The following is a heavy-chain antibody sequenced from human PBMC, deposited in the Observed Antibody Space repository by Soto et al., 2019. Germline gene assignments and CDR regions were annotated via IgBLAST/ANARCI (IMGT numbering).Heavy chain of an antibody. J-gene: IGHJ4*02. Sequence: QVQLVESGGGVVQPGRSLRLSCAASGFTFNTYAMHWVRQAPGKGLEWGAVISYDGRNKYYADSVKGRFTISRNNSKNTLYLQMNSLRAEDTAVYYCARTYDSSGPFDCWGQGTLVTVS. D-gene: IGHD3-22*01. V-gene: IGHV3-30-3*01. CDR1: GFTFNTYA. CDR3: ARTYDSSGPFDC. CDR2: ISYDGRNK.